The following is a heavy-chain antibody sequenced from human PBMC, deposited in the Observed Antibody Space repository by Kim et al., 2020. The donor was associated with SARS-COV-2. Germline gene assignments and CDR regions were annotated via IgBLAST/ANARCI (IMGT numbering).Heavy chain of an antibody. CDR3: AKDYGAVPVQSDY. J-gene: IGHJ4*02. D-gene: IGHD2-2*01. CDR1: GFTFSSYG. V-gene: IGHV3-30*18. Sequence: GGSLRLSCAASGFTFSSYGMHWVRQAPGKGLEWVAVISYDGSNKYYADSVKGRFTISRDNSKNTLYLQMNSLRAEDTAVYYCAKDYGAVPVQSDYWGQGT. CDR2: ISYDGSNK.